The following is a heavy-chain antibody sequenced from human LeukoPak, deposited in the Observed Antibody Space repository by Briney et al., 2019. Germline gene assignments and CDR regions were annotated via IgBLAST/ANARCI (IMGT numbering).Heavy chain of an antibody. CDR3: ARRGDGYNQRGFDY. Sequence: SETLSLTCAVSGYSISSGYYWGWIRPPPGKGLEWIGSIYHSGSTYYNPSLKSRVTISVDTSKNQFPLKLSSVPAADTAVYYCARRGDGYNQRGFDYWGQGTLVTVSS. V-gene: IGHV4-38-2*01. CDR1: GYSISSGYY. CDR2: IYHSGST. J-gene: IGHJ4*02. D-gene: IGHD5-24*01.